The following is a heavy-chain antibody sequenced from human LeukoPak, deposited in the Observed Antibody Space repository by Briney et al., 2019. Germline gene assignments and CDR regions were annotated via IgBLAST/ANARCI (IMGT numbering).Heavy chain of an antibody. V-gene: IGHV3-43*02. J-gene: IGHJ4*02. CDR1: GFTFDDYA. CDR2: ISGDGGSA. CDR3: AKDRDATGYTH. Sequence: GGSLRLSCAASGFTFDDYAMHWVRQAPGEGLEWVSFISGDGGSAYYADSVKGRFTISRDNSKNSLYLQMNGLRTDDTALYYCAKDRDATGYTHWGQGTLVTVSS. D-gene: IGHD3-9*01.